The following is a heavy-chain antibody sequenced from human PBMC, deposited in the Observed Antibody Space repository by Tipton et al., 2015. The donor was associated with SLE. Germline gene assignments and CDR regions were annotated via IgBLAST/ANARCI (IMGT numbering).Heavy chain of an antibody. CDR1: GGSISSSSYY. CDR3: AASYCGGDCSFFDY. CDR2: IYYSGST. Sequence: TLSLTCTVSGGSISSSSYYWGWIRQPPGKGLEWIGGIYYSGSTYYNPSLKSRVTISVDTSKNQFSLKLSSVTAADTAVYYCAASYCGGDCSFFDYWGQGTLVTVSS. J-gene: IGHJ4*02. D-gene: IGHD2-21*01. V-gene: IGHV4-39*01.